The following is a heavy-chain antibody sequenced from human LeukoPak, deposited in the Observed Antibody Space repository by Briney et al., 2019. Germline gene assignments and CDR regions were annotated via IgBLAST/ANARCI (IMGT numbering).Heavy chain of an antibody. Sequence: SETLSLTCTVSGGSISSYYWSWIRQPPGKGLEWIGYIYYSGSTNYNPSLKSRVTISVDTSKNQFSLKLSSVTAADTAVYYCARVGYCSGGSCYYESSFDYWGQGTLVTVSS. CDR2: IYYSGST. CDR3: ARVGYCSGGSCYYESSFDY. CDR1: GGSISSYY. D-gene: IGHD2-15*01. V-gene: IGHV4-59*01. J-gene: IGHJ4*02.